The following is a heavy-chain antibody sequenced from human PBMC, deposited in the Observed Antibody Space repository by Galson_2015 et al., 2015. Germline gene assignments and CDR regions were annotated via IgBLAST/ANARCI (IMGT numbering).Heavy chain of an antibody. Sequence: SLRLSCAASGFTFNTHTMNWVRQAPGKGLEWVSYISGSSSTMYYADSVKGRFTISRDNAKNSLSLQMNSLRDEDTAVYYCASRYCSGTNCLRYFELWGRGTLVTVSS. CDR2: ISGSSSTM. V-gene: IGHV3-48*02. CDR1: GFTFNTHT. J-gene: IGHJ2*01. D-gene: IGHD2-15*01. CDR3: ASRYCSGTNCLRYFEL.